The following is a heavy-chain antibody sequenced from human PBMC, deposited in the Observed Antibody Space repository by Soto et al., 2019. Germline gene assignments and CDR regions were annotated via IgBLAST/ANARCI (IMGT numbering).Heavy chain of an antibody. CDR1: GYTLTELS. J-gene: IGHJ6*03. CDR2: FDPEDGET. CDR3: ATSMTTVYYYYMDV. Sequence: ASVKVSCKVSGYTLTELSIHWVRQAPGKGLEWMGGFDPEDGETIYAQKFQGRVTMTEDTSTDTAYMELSSLRSEDTAVYYCATSMTTVYYYYMDVWGKGTTLTVSS. V-gene: IGHV1-24*01. D-gene: IGHD4-17*01.